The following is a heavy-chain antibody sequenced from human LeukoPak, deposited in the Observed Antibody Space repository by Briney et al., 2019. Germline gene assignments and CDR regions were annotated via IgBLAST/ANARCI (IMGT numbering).Heavy chain of an antibody. CDR2: IYTSGST. Sequence: SETLSLTCTVSGGSISSGSYYWSWTRQPAGKGLEWIGRIYTSGSTNYNPSLKSRVTISVDTSKNQLSLKLSSVTAADTAVYYCARDWYDSSGYYYSFSGFDPWGQGTLVTVSS. J-gene: IGHJ5*02. CDR3: ARDWYDSSGYYYSFSGFDP. V-gene: IGHV4-61*02. CDR1: GGSISSGSYY. D-gene: IGHD3-22*01.